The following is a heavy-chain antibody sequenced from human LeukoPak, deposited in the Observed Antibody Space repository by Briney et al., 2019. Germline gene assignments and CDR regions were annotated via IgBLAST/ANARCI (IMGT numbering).Heavy chain of an antibody. CDR3: ARGPYGEFDY. V-gene: IGHV1-69*05. D-gene: IGHD4-17*01. Sequence: SLKVSCKASGGTFSSYAISWVRQAPGQGLEWMGRIIPIFGTANYAQKFQGRVTITTDESTSTAYMELSSLRSEDTAVYYCARGPYGEFDYWGQGTLVTVSS. J-gene: IGHJ4*02. CDR1: GGTFSSYA. CDR2: IIPIFGTA.